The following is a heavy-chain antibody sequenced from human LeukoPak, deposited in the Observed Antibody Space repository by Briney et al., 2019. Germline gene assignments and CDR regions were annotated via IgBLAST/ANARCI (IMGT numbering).Heavy chain of an antibody. V-gene: IGHV3-7*01. CDR2: IKQDGSEK. CDR1: GFTFSRYW. J-gene: IGHJ4*02. Sequence: GGSLRLSCAASGFTFSRYWMSWVRQAPGKGLEWVANIKQDGSEKYYVDSVKGRFTISRDNAKNSLYLQMSSLRAEDTAVYYCAREGVVVRYWGQGTLVTVSS. CDR3: AREGVVVRY. D-gene: IGHD2-15*01.